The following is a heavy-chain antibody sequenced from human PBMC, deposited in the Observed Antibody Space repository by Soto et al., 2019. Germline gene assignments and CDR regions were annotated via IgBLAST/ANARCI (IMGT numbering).Heavy chain of an antibody. CDR1: GFTFSTYW. CDR2: ITSDGSST. Sequence: EVQLVESGGGLVQPGGSLRLSCSVSGFTFSTYWMHWVRQAPGKGLVWVSRITSDGSSTTYADSVKGRFTISRDNARNTLYLQMNSLGDEDTAVYYCARGNASGWTFDTFDIWGQGTMLTVSS. V-gene: IGHV3-74*01. J-gene: IGHJ3*02. CDR3: ARGNASGWTFDTFDI. D-gene: IGHD6-19*01.